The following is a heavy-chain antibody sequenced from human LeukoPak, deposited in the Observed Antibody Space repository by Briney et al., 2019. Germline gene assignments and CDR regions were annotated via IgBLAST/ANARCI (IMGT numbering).Heavy chain of an antibody. CDR1: GHTFIRYG. V-gene: IGHV1-18*01. Sequence: ASVKVSCKASGHTFIRYGLSWVRPAPGQGLEWMEWIRESNGNTNYAQKFQGRVTVTTETSTNTAPMELRSLSADGTAVYFCATWIVGATLGFDYWGQGTLVTVSS. J-gene: IGHJ4*02. CDR3: ATWIVGATLGFDY. CDR2: IRESNGNT. D-gene: IGHD1-26*01.